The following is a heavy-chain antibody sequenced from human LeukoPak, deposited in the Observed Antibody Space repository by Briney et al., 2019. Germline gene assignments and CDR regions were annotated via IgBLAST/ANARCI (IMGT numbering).Heavy chain of an antibody. CDR1: GFSFSNYA. V-gene: IGHV3-7*01. Sequence: GGSLRLSCSASGFSFSNYAMYWVRQAPGKGLEWVANIKQGGSEKYYVDSVKGRFTISRDNAKNSLYLQMNSLRAEDTAVYYCARHGSEWELLLYYYGMDVWGQGTTVTVSS. D-gene: IGHD1-26*01. CDR2: IKQGGSEK. CDR3: ARHGSEWELLLYYYGMDV. J-gene: IGHJ6*02.